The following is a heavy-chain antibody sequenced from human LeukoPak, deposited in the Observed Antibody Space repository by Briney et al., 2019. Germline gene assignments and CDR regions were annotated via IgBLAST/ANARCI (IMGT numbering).Heavy chain of an antibody. D-gene: IGHD4-11*01. V-gene: IGHV3-23*01. CDR2: ISRSGGNT. CDR1: GFTFSSHA. CDR3: AKDWPVSGDHYSPFDY. J-gene: IGHJ4*02. Sequence: GGSLRLSCAASGFTFSSHAMSWVRQAPGKGLEWVAAISRSGGNTYYGDSVRGRFTISRDSSKSTLHLQMDSLRADDTAVYYCAKDWPVSGDHYSPFDYWGQGTLVTVSS.